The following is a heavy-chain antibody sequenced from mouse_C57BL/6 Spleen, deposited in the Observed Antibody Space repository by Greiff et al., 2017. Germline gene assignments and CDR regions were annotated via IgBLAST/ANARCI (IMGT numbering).Heavy chain of an antibody. CDR2: INPNTGGT. Sequence: VQLQQSGPELVKPGASVKISCKASGYTFTDYYMNWVKQSPGQSLEWIGHINPNTGGTTYTPKCKGKATVTVDKSSSTAYMELRSLTSEDSAVYYCARARYYGDYWGQGTTLTVSS. J-gene: IGHJ2*01. V-gene: IGHV1-26*01. CDR3: ARARYYGDY. CDR1: GYTFTDYY.